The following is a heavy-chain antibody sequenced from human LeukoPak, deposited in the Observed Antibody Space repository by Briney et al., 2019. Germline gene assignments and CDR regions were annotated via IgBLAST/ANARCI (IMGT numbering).Heavy chain of an antibody. CDR3: AGAGYYDFWSGYYPDY. CDR1: GFTFSSYW. V-gene: IGHV3-74*01. J-gene: IGHJ4*02. Sequence: GGSLRLSCAASGFTFSSYWMHWVRQAPGKGLVWVSRINTDGSSTSYADSVKGRFTISRDNAKNTLYLQMNSLRAEDTAVYYCAGAGYYDFWSGYYPDYWGQGTLVTVSS. D-gene: IGHD3-3*01. CDR2: INTDGSST.